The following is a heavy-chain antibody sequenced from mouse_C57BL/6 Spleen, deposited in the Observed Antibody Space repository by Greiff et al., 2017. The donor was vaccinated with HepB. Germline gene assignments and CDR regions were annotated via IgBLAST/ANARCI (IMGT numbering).Heavy chain of an antibody. CDR3: ARRGPENSYFDY. CDR2: ISSGGSYT. Sequence: EVMLVESGGDLVKPGGSLKLSCAASGFTFSSYGMSWVRQTPDKRLEWVATISSGGSYTYYPDCVKGRFTISRDNAKNPLYLQMSSLKSEDTAMYYCARRGPENSYFDYWGQGTTLTVSS. J-gene: IGHJ2*01. V-gene: IGHV5-6*02. CDR1: GFTFSSYG.